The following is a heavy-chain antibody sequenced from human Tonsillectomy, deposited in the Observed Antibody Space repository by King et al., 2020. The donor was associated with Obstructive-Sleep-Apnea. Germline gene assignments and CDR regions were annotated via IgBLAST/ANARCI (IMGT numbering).Heavy chain of an antibody. D-gene: IGHD3-22*01. CDR2: IRRKVYGGTN. CDR1: GFTFGDYA. Sequence: VQLVESGGGLVQPGRSLRLSCTASGFTFGDYAMSWFRQAPGKGLERVGFIRRKVYGGTNEYAESVKGRFTISRDDSKSIAYLQMTSLKTEDTAVYYCTRDLGYYDTSGYLGFYWGQGTLVTVSS. V-gene: IGHV3-49*03. CDR3: TRDLGYYDTSGYLGFY. J-gene: IGHJ4*02.